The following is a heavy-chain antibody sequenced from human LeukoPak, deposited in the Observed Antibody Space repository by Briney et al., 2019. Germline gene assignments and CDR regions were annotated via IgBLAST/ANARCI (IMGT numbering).Heavy chain of an antibody. J-gene: IGHJ4*02. D-gene: IGHD3-22*01. V-gene: IGHV1-18*01. Sequence: ASVKVSCKASGYTFTSYGISWVRQAPGQGLEWMGWISAYNGNTNYAQKLQGRVTMTTDTSPSTAYMELRRLRSDDTAVYYCAREDYDSSGYYGFDYWGQGTLVTVSS. CDR1: GYTFTSYG. CDR3: AREDYDSSGYYGFDY. CDR2: ISAYNGNT.